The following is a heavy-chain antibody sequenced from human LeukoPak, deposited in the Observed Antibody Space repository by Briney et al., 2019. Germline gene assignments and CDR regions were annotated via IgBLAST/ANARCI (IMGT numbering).Heavy chain of an antibody. Sequence: PGGSLRLSCAASGFTFSSYGMHWVRQAPGKGLEWVAVISYDGSNKYYADSVKGRFTISRDNSKNTLYLQMNSLRAEDTAVYYCAKELQVGAHDAFDIWGQGTMVTVSS. D-gene: IGHD1-26*01. J-gene: IGHJ3*02. CDR2: ISYDGSNK. V-gene: IGHV3-30*18. CDR3: AKELQVGAHDAFDI. CDR1: GFTFSSYG.